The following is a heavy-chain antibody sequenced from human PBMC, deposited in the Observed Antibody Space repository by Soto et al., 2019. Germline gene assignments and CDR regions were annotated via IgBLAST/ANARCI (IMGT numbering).Heavy chain of an antibody. CDR3: AVLRVVAGHYYYYGMDV. Sequence: SETLSLTCAVYGGSFSGYYGSWIRQPPGKGLEWIGEINHSGSTNYNPSLKSRVTISVDTSKNQFSLKLSSVTAADTAVYYCAVLRVVAGHYYYYGMDVWGQGTTVTVS. CDR2: INHSGST. J-gene: IGHJ6*02. V-gene: IGHV4-34*01. D-gene: IGHD6-19*01. CDR1: GGSFSGYY.